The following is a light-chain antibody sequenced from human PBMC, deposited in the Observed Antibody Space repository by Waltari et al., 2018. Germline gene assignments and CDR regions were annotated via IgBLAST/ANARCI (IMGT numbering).Light chain of an antibody. J-gene: IGLJ2*01. V-gene: IGLV2-14*01. CDR3: SSYTSSSTLV. CDR1: SSDVGGYNY. Sequence: QSALTQPASVSGSPGQSITISCTGTSSDVGGYNYVSWYQQHPDKAPKLMIYDVTKRPSGVCNRFSGSKSGNTASLTISGLQAEDEADYYCSSYTSSSTLVFGGGTKLTVL. CDR2: DVT.